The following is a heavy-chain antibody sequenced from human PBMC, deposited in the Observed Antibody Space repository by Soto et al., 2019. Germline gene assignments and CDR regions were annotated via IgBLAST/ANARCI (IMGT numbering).Heavy chain of an antibody. J-gene: IGHJ6*02. Sequence: QVQLVQSGAEVKKPGSSVKVSCKASGGTFSSYAISWVRQAPGQGLEWMGGIIPIFGTANYAQKFQGRVTITADESTSTAYTELSSLRSEDTAVYYCARDLIAARPEAYYYYGMDVWGQGTTVTVSS. D-gene: IGHD6-6*01. CDR3: ARDLIAARPEAYYYYGMDV. V-gene: IGHV1-69*01. CDR1: GGTFSSYA. CDR2: IIPIFGTA.